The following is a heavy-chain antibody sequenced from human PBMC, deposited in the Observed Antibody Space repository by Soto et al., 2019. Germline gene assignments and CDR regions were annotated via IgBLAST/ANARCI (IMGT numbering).Heavy chain of an antibody. CDR1: GYSFTTSG. CDR3: ARGPLMTYYYNSGSRDRGYFDF. D-gene: IGHD3-10*01. Sequence: GASVKVSFKASGYSFTTSGITWVRQAPGQGLEWMGWISTYNGNTNYAQKLQDRVTLTTDTSTSTAYMELRSLRSDDTALYYCARGPLMTYYYNSGSRDRGYFDFWGQGTLVTVSS. J-gene: IGHJ4*02. CDR2: ISTYNGNT. V-gene: IGHV1-18*01.